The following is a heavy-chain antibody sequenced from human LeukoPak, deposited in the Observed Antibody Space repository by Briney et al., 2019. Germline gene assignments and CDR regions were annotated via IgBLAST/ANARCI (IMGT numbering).Heavy chain of an antibody. J-gene: IGHJ4*02. Sequence: ASVKVSCKASGGTFSSYAISWVRQAPGQGLEWMGGIIPIFGTANYAQKFQGRVTITADESTSTAYMELSSLRSEDTAVYYCASLRPGYSSGWWGQGTLVTVSS. CDR1: GGTFSSYA. CDR3: ASLRPGYSSGW. D-gene: IGHD6-19*01. V-gene: IGHV1-69*13. CDR2: IIPIFGTA.